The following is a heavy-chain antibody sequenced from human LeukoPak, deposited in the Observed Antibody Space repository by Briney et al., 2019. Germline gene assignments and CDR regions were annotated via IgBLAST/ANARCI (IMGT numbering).Heavy chain of an antibody. CDR2: IYYSGNT. CDR1: GGSISSYY. Sequence: SETLSLTCTVSGGSISSYYWSWIRQPAGKGLEWIGSIYYSGNTYYNAYLKSQVSISIDTSKNQFSLRLTSVTAADTAVYYCARQTGSGLFILPGGQGTLVTVSS. J-gene: IGHJ4*02. V-gene: IGHV4-59*05. CDR3: ARQTGSGLFILP. D-gene: IGHD3/OR15-3a*01.